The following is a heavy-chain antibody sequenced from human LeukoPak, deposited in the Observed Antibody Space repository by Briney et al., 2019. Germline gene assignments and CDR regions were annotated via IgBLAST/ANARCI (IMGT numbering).Heavy chain of an antibody. CDR2: IYYSGST. V-gene: IGHV4-59*01. CDR1: GGSISSYY. D-gene: IGHD3-22*01. CDR3: ARAGEGYYDSSGYYGLNWFDP. Sequence: SETLSLTCTVSGGSISSYYWSWIRQPPGKGLEWIGYIYYSGSTNYNPSLKSRVTISVDTSKNQFSLKLSSVTAADTAVYYCARAGEGYYDSSGYYGLNWFDPWGQGTLVTVSS. J-gene: IGHJ5*02.